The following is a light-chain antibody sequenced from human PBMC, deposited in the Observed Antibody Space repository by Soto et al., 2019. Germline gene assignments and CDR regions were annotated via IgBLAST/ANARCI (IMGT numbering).Light chain of an antibody. V-gene: IGKV3-20*01. J-gene: IGKJ5*01. CDR1: QTVTSNY. CDR2: DAS. Sequence: EIVLTQSPGTLSSSPGERATLSCRASQTVTSNYLAWYQQKPGQAPRLLIYDASTKATAIPDRISGGGSGTDFTLTITGLEPEDLAVYYCQQYGSSPPFTFGQGTRLEI. CDR3: QQYGSSPPFT.